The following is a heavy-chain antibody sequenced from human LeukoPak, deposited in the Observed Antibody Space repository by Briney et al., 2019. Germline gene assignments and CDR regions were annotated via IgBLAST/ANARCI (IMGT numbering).Heavy chain of an antibody. J-gene: IGHJ3*02. Sequence: GGTLRLSCAASGFTFTNHGMSWVRQAPGKGLEWVSSISSSSSYIYYADSVKGRFTISRDNAKNSLYLQMNSLRAEDTAVYYCARETSSGWGYDAFDIWGQGTMVTVSS. CDR3: ARETSSGWGYDAFDI. CDR2: ISSSSSYI. D-gene: IGHD6-19*01. CDR1: GFTFTNHG. V-gene: IGHV3-21*01.